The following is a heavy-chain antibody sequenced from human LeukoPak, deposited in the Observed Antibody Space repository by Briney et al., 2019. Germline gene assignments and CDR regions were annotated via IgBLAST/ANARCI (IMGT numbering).Heavy chain of an antibody. V-gene: IGHV4-34*01. J-gene: IGHJ4*02. Sequence: SETLSPTCAVYGGSFSGYCWSWIRQPPGKGLEWYRKINHSGSTNYNTSLKSRVTISVDTSKNQFSLKLSSVTAADTAVYYCARGHSSSWYYFDYWGQGTLVTVSS. CDR3: ARGHSSSWYYFDY. CDR1: GGSFSGYC. CDR2: INHSGST. D-gene: IGHD6-13*01.